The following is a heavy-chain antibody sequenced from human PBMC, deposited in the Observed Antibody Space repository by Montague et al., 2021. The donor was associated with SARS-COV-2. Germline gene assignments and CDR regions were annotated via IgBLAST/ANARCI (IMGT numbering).Heavy chain of an antibody. CDR1: YGSFSGYY. CDR3: ARASGKKTIFGVVISYSDY. J-gene: IGHJ4*02. V-gene: IGHV4-31*03. Sequence: TLSLTCTVYYGSFSGYYWSWIRQHPGKGLEWIGYIYYSGSTYYNPSLKSRVTISVDTSKNQFSLKLSSVTAADTAVYYCARASGKKTIFGVVISYSDYWGQGTLVTVSS. D-gene: IGHD3-3*01. CDR2: IYYSGST.